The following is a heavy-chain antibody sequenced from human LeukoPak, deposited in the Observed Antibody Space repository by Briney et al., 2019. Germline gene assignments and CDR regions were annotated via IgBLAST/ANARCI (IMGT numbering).Heavy chain of an antibody. Sequence: PSETLSLTCTVSGGSISSYYWSWIRQPPGKGLEWIGYIYYSGSTNYNPSLKSRVTISVDTSKNQFALKLSSVTAADTAVYYCARQSSGWYDWFDLWGQGTLVTVSS. CDR1: GGSISSYY. CDR2: IYYSGST. V-gene: IGHV4-59*01. J-gene: IGHJ5*02. D-gene: IGHD6-19*01. CDR3: ARQSSGWYDWFDL.